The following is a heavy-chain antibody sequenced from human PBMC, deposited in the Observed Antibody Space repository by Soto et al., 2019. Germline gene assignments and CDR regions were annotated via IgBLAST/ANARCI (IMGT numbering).Heavy chain of an antibody. CDR2: IYYNGAT. D-gene: IGHD2-8*02. CDR3: ARDKITGLFDY. CDR1: GGSISSSNYY. J-gene: IGHJ4*02. Sequence: PSDTLSLTCTVFGGSISSSNYYWGWVRQPPGKGLEWIGTIYYNGATRYNPSLQSRVTISVDTSKNQFSLKLTSVTAADTAVYYCARDKITGLFDYWGQGTLVNVSS. V-gene: IGHV4-39*07.